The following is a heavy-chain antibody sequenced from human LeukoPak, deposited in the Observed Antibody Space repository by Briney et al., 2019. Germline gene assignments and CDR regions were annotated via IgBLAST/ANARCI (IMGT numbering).Heavy chain of an antibody. CDR2: IYYSGST. J-gene: IGHJ3*02. CDR3: ARDRGPMVRGVKGAFDI. V-gene: IGHV4-39*07. Sequence: PSETLSLTCTVSGGSISSSSYYWGWIRQPPGKGLEWIGSIYYSGSTYYNPSLKSRVTISVDTSKNQFSLKLSSVTAADTAVYYCARDRGPMVRGVKGAFDIWGQGTMVTVSS. D-gene: IGHD3-10*01. CDR1: GGSISSSSYY.